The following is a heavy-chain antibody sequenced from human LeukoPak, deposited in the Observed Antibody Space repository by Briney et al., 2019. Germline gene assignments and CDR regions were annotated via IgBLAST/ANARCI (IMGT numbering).Heavy chain of an antibody. Sequence: SETLSLTCAVYGGSFSGYYWSWIRQPPGKGLEWIGEINHSGSTNYNPSLKSRVTISVDTSKNQFSLKLSSVTAADTAVYYCARDWTRMTTVTTSVWFDPWGQGTLVTVSS. J-gene: IGHJ5*02. CDR2: INHSGST. V-gene: IGHV4-34*01. D-gene: IGHD4-17*01. CDR3: ARDWTRMTTVTTSVWFDP. CDR1: GGSFSGYY.